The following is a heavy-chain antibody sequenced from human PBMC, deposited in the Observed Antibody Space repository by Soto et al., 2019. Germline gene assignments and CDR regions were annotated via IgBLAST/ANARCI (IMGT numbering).Heavy chain of an antibody. Sequence: GESLKISCKGSGYSFTSYWIGWVRQMPGKGLEWMGIIYPGDSDTRYSPSFEGQVTISADKSISTAYLQWSSLKASDTAMYYCARQGRDSSSWYVTHYYYYGMDVWGQGTTVTVSS. J-gene: IGHJ6*02. CDR1: GYSFTSYW. CDR2: IYPGDSDT. D-gene: IGHD6-13*01. V-gene: IGHV5-51*01. CDR3: ARQGRDSSSWYVTHYYYYGMDV.